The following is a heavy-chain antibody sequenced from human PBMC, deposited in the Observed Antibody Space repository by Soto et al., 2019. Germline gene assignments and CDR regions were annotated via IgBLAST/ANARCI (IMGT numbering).Heavy chain of an antibody. CDR1: GFTFSMYS. Sequence: GGSLRLSCEVSGFTFSMYSMSWVRQSPGKGLEWVAKIPQDGVDGHYADSVKGRFTISRDNGKNSLYLQLNNLRAEDTAVYYCARDHLILPAHDFFYGSDVWGRGGMVTVS. J-gene: IGHJ6*02. D-gene: IGHD2-21*02. CDR2: IPQDGVDG. V-gene: IGHV3-7*03. CDR3: ARDHLILPAHDFFYGSDV.